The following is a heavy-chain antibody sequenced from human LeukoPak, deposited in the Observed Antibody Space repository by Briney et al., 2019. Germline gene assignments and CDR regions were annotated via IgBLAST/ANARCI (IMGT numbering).Heavy chain of an antibody. V-gene: IGHV4-31*03. D-gene: IGHD5-18*01. J-gene: IGHJ4*02. Sequence: SETLSLTCTVSGXSISSGGYYWSWIRQHPGKGLEWIGYIYYSGSTYYNPSLKSRVTISVDTSKNQFSLKLSSVTAADTAVYYCARDRGYSYGYFDYWGQGTLVTVSS. CDR3: ARDRGYSYGYFDY. CDR2: IYYSGST. CDR1: GXSISSGGYY.